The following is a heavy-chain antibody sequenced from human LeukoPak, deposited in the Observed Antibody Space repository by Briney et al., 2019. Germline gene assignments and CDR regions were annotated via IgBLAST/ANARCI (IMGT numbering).Heavy chain of an antibody. D-gene: IGHD1-14*01. Sequence: GGSLRLSCAASGFTVSSNYMSWVRQAPGKGLEWVSVIYSGGSTYYADSVKGRFTISRHNSKNTLYLQMNSLRAEDTAVYYCASAGKALRDGDDAFDIWGQGTMVTVSS. CDR3: ASAGKALRDGDDAFDI. V-gene: IGHV3-53*04. CDR2: IYSGGST. CDR1: GFTVSSNY. J-gene: IGHJ3*02.